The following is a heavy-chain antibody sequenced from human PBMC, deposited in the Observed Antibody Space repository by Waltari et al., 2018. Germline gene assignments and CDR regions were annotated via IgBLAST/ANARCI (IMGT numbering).Heavy chain of an antibody. D-gene: IGHD5-18*01. Sequence: QVQLVQSGSELKKPGASVKVSCKASGYIFTNFAMTWVRRAPGKGLEWMGWISTNTGTPTFAQGFTGRFVFSLDTSVSTAYLQISSLKAEDTAVYYCARGIQLWGRGSWYFDDWGQGTLVTVSS. CDR3: ARGIQLWGRGSWYFDD. CDR1: GYIFTNFA. J-gene: IGHJ4*02. CDR2: ISTNTGTP. V-gene: IGHV7-4-1*02.